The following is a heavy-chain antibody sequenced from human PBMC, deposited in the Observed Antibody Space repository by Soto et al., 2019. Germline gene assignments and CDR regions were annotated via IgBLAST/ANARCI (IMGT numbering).Heavy chain of an antibody. Sequence: QMQLVQSGPEVKKPGTSVKVSCKASGFPFTSSDVQWLRQARGQRLEWIGWIVVGSGNTNYAQKFQERVNITRDMSTSKGYMEPSCLRSEDTAVYYCAADWGGHYARADYWSQGTLVTVSS. J-gene: IGHJ4*02. CDR1: GFPFTSSD. CDR3: AADWGGHYARADY. CDR2: IVVGSGNT. V-gene: IGHV1-58*01. D-gene: IGHD3-16*01.